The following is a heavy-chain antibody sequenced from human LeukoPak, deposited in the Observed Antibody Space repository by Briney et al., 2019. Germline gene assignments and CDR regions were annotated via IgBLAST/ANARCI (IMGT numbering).Heavy chain of an antibody. V-gene: IGHV4-59*01. J-gene: IGHJ4*02. Sequence: SETLSLTCTVSGGSISSYYWSWIRQPPGKGLEWIGYIYYSGSTNYNPSLKSRVTISVDTFKNQFSLKLSSVTAADTAVYYCARGQWELGGYFDYWGQGTLVTVSS. CDR2: IYYSGST. CDR3: ARGQWELGGYFDY. CDR1: GGSISSYY. D-gene: IGHD1-26*01.